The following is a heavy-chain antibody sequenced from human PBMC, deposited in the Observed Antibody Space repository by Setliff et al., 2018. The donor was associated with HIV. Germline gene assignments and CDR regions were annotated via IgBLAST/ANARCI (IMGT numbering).Heavy chain of an antibody. CDR2: INAGCGNT. J-gene: IGHJ4*02. CDR3: ARVFSGISGWFLFDY. CDR1: GYTFTSYS. V-gene: IGHV1-3*01. Sequence: ASVKVSCKASGYTFTSYSLHWVRQAPGQRLEWMGWINAGCGNTKYSQKFQGRVTITRDTSARTAYMELSSLRSEDTAVYYCARVFSGISGWFLFDYWGQGTLVTVSS. D-gene: IGHD6-19*01.